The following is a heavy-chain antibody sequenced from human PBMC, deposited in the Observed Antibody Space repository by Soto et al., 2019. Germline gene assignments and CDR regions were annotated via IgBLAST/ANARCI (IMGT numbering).Heavy chain of an antibody. J-gene: IGHJ6*02. CDR2: ISPSSGHI. D-gene: IGHD2-15*01. CDR3: SGCSGGACHKNYGMDV. V-gene: IGHV3-21*06. Sequence: EVHLVESGGGLVKPGGSLRLSCAVSGFTFSSCTMNWVRQAPGKGLEWVSSISPSSGHIYYADSVKGRFTISRDNAKNSLVLQMNSLRGEDTAVYYGSGCSGGACHKNYGMDVWGQGTTVTVSS. CDR1: GFTFSSCT.